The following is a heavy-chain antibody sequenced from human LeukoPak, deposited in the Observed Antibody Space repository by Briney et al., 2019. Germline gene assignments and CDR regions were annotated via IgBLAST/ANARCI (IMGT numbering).Heavy chain of an antibody. CDR3: ARPAGGYSSFFDY. J-gene: IGHJ4*02. CDR2: INHSGST. Sequence: SETLSLTCAVYGGSFSGYYRSWIRQPPGKGLEWIGEINHSGSTNYNPSLKSRVTISVDTSKNQFSLKLSSVTAADTAVYYCARPAGGYSSFFDYWGQGTLVTVSS. D-gene: IGHD5-18*01. V-gene: IGHV4-34*01. CDR1: GGSFSGYY.